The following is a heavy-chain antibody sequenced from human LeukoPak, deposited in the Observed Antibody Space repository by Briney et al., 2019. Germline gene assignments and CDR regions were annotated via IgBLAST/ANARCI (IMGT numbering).Heavy chain of an antibody. J-gene: IGHJ4*02. D-gene: IGHD4-17*01. CDR3: AKDPYGDYVAYYFDY. CDR1: GFTFSSYA. CDR2: ISGSGGST. V-gene: IGHV3-23*01. Sequence: GGSLRLSCAASGFTFSSYAMSWVRQAPGKGLEWVSAISGSGGSTYYADSVKGRFTISRDNSKNTLYLQMNSLRAEDTAVYYCAKDPYGDYVAYYFDYWGQGTLVTVSS.